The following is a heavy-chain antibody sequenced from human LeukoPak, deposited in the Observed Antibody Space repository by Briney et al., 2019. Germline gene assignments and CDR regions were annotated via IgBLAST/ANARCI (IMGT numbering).Heavy chain of an antibody. D-gene: IGHD3-10*01. Sequence: PGGSLRLSCAASGFTFSIYSMYWVRHAPGKGLEWVSYISSSSSYIYYADSVKGRFTISRDNAKNSLYLQMNTLRAEDTAVYYCARDWAFYYYGSGMGRDYWGEGTLVTVSS. V-gene: IGHV3-21*03. CDR2: ISSSSSYI. J-gene: IGHJ4*02. CDR1: GFTFSIYS. CDR3: ARDWAFYYYGSGMGRDY.